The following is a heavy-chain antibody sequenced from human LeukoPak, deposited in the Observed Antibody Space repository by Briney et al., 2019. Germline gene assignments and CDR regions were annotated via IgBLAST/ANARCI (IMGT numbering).Heavy chain of an antibody. CDR1: GFTFSSYS. J-gene: IGHJ4*02. Sequence: GGSLRLSCAASGFTFSSYSMNWVRQAPGKGLEWVANIKQDGSEKYYVDSVKGRFTISRDNAKNSLYLQMNSLRAEDTAVYYCARIVPAACFDYWGQGTLVTVSS. CDR2: IKQDGSEK. D-gene: IGHD2-2*01. V-gene: IGHV3-7*01. CDR3: ARIVPAACFDY.